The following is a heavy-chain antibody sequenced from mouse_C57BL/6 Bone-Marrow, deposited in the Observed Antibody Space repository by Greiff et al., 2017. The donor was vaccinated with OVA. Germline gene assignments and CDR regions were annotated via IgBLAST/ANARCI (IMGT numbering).Heavy chain of an antibody. CDR2: IDPSDSYT. CDR3: AIRPTLNY. D-gene: IGHD2-10*01. J-gene: IGHJ2*01. V-gene: IGHV1-50*01. CDR1: GYTFTSYW. Sequence: QLPGAELVKPGASVKLSCKASGYTFTSYWMQWVKQRPGQGLEWIGEIDPSDSYTNYNQKFKGKATLTVDTSSSTAYMQLSSLTSEDSAVYYCAIRPTLNYWGQGTTLTVSS.